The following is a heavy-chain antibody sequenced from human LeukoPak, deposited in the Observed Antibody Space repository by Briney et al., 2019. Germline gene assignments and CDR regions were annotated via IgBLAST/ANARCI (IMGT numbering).Heavy chain of an antibody. J-gene: IGHJ4*02. CDR3: ARDTEHLYFVFDY. CDR1: GLTFSTYS. V-gene: IGHV3-21*01. Sequence: PGGSLRLSCAASGLTFSTYSMNWVRQAPGKGLEWVSSISSSSSYIYYADSVKGRFTISRDNAKNSLYLQMNSLRDEDTAVYYCARDTEHLYFVFDYWGQGTLVTVSS. D-gene: IGHD2-2*02. CDR2: ISSSSSYI.